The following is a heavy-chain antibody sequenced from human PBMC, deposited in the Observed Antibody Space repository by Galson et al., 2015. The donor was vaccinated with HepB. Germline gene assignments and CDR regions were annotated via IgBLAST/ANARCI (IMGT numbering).Heavy chain of an antibody. CDR1: GGTFSSYA. CDR3: ARVGDYYRFRLVELSYYVY. V-gene: IGHV1-69*04. J-gene: IGHJ4*02. CDR2: IIPILGIA. D-gene: IGHD3-16*02. Sequence: SVKVSCKASGGTFSSYAISWVRQAPGQGLEWMGRIIPILGIANYAQKFQGRVTITADKSTSTAYMELSSLRSEDTAVDYCARVGDYYRFRLVELSYYVYWDQGTLVTVSS.